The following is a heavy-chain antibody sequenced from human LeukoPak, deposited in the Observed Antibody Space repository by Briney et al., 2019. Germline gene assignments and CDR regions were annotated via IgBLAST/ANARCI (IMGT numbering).Heavy chain of an antibody. CDR1: GFTFSSYA. V-gene: IGHV3-30-3*01. D-gene: IGHD3-9*01. Sequence: PGRSLRLSCAASGFTFSSYAMHWVRQAPGKGLEWVAVISYDGSNKYYADSVKGRFTISRDNSKNTLYLQMNSLRAEDTAVYYCAKDPDYDILTGAFDYWGQGTLVTVSS. CDR3: AKDPDYDILTGAFDY. J-gene: IGHJ4*02. CDR2: ISYDGSNK.